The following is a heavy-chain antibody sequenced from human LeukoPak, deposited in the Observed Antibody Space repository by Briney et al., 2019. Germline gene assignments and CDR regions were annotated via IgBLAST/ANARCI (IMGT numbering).Heavy chain of an antibody. V-gene: IGHV4-34*01. CDR2: INHSGST. D-gene: IGHD3-22*01. Sequence: SETLSLTCAVYGGSFSGYYWSWIRQPPGKGLEWIGEINHSGSTNYNPSLKSRVTISVDTSKNQFSLKLTSVTAADTAVYYCVIYHSGGYTSYFDYWGQGSLVTVSS. CDR3: VIYHSGGYTSYFDY. CDR1: GGSFSGYY. J-gene: IGHJ4*02.